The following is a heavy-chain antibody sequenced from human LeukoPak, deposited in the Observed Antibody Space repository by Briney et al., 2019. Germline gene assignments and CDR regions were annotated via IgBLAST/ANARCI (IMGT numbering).Heavy chain of an antibody. CDR3: ARVFPYSPYYYDSSGYSSTGPFDY. V-gene: IGHV3-7*01. J-gene: IGHJ4*02. D-gene: IGHD3-22*01. CDR2: IKQDGSEK. Sequence: GGSLRLSCAASGFTFSSYWMSWVRQAPGKGLEWVANIKQDGSEKYYVDSVKGRFTISRDNAKNSLYLQMNSLRAEDTAVYYCARVFPYSPYYYDSSGYSSTGPFDYWGQGTLVTVSS. CDR1: GFTFSSYW.